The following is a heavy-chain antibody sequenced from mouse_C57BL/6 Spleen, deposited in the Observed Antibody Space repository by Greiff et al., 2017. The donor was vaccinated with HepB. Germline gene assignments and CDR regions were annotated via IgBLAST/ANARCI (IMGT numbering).Heavy chain of an antibody. CDR1: GYTFTDYY. CDR2: INPNNGGT. Sequence: VQLQQSGPELVKPGASVKIPCKASGYTFTDYYMNWVKQSHGKSLEWIGDINPNNGGTSYNQKFKGKATLTVDKSSSTAYMELRSLTSEDSAVYYCARPPSNWYFDVWGTGTTVTVSS. CDR3: ARPPSNWYFDV. V-gene: IGHV1-26*01. J-gene: IGHJ1*03.